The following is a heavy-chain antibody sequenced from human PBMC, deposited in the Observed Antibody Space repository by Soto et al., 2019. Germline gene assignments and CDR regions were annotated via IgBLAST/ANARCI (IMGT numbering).Heavy chain of an antibody. V-gene: IGHV3-9*01. CDR3: EKAGQDGYNLLSYYFDY. CDR2: ISWNSGSI. Sequence: EVQLVESGGGLVQPGRSLRLSCAASGFTFDDYAMHWVRQAPGKGLEWVSGISWNSGSIGYADSVKGRFTISRDNAKNSLYLQMNSLRAEDTALYYCEKAGQDGYNLLSYYFDYWAQEPLVTVSS. D-gene: IGHD5-12*01. CDR1: GFTFDDYA. J-gene: IGHJ4*02.